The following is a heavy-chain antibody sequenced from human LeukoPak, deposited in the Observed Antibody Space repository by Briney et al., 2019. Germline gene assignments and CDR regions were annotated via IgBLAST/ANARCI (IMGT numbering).Heavy chain of an antibody. J-gene: IGHJ5*02. Sequence: GGSLRLSCAASGFTFSDYYMSWIRQAPGKGLEWVSYISSSGSTIYYADSVKGRITISRDNAKNSLYLQMNSLRAEDTAVYYCARDFYENWFDPWGQGTLVTVSS. V-gene: IGHV3-11*01. CDR2: ISSSGSTI. CDR3: ARDFYENWFDP. CDR1: GFTFSDYY. D-gene: IGHD2/OR15-2a*01.